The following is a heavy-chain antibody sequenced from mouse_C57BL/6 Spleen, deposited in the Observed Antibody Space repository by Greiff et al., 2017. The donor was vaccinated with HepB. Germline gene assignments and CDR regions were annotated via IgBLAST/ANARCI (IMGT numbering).Heavy chain of an antibody. Sequence: QVQLQQPGAELVKPGASVKLSCKASGYTFTSYWTQWVKQRPGQGLEWIGEIDPSDSYTNYNQKFKGKATLTVDTSSSTAYMQLSSLTSEDSAVYYCARGVDYSYYFDYWGQGTTLTVSS. CDR3: ARGVDYSYYFDY. CDR1: GYTFTSYW. CDR2: IDPSDSYT. D-gene: IGHD1-1*01. J-gene: IGHJ2*01. V-gene: IGHV1-50*01.